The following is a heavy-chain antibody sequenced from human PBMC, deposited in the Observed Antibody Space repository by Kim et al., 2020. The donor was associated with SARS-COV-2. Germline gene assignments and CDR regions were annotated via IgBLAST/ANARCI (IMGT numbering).Heavy chain of an antibody. J-gene: IGHJ4*02. V-gene: IGHV3-48*02. CDR3: ARGRSSVIGF. D-gene: IGHD2-21*01. Sequence: GGSLRLSCAASGFTFSSYSMHWVRQAPGKGLVWVSYISDSGSTIYYADSVKGRFTISRDNAKNSLYLQMNSLRDEDTAVYYCARGRSSVIGFWGQGTLVTVSS. CDR2: ISDSGSTI. CDR1: GFTFSSYS.